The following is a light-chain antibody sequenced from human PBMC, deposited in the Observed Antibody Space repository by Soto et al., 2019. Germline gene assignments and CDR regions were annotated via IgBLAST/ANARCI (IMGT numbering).Light chain of an antibody. J-gene: IGLJ1*01. CDR1: ISNIGAGRD. CDR3: QSYGTSLSGLYV. V-gene: IGLV1-40*01. CDR2: DSN. Sequence: QSALTQPPSVSGAPGQRVTISCTWSISNIGAGRDVHWYRQLPGAAPKFLISDSNHRPSGVPDRFSVSKSGASASLAITGLRAEDEGDYFCQSYGTSLSGLYVFGTGTKLTVL.